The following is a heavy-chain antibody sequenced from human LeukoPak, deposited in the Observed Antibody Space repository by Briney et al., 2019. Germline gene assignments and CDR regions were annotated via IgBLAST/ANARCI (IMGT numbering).Heavy chain of an antibody. D-gene: IGHD2-21*01. CDR3: ARGKPPRSKSHLFDY. V-gene: IGHV4-39*07. CDR2: IYYSGST. Sequence: SETLSLTCTVSGGSISSSSYYWGWIRQPPGKGLEWIGSIYYSGSTYYNPSLKSRVTISVDTSKNQFSLKLSSVTAADTAVYYCARGKPPRSKSHLFDYWGQGTLVTVSS. J-gene: IGHJ4*02. CDR1: GGSISSSSYY.